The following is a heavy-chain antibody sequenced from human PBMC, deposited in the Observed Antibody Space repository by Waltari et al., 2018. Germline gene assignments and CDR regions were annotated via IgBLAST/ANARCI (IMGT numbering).Heavy chain of an antibody. J-gene: IGHJ6*03. D-gene: IGHD4-4*01. Sequence: QVQLQESGPGLVKPSETLSLTCTVSGYSIRSGYYWGWIRQPPGKGLEWIGSIYHSGSTYYNPSLKSRVTISVDTSKNQFSLKLSSVTAADTAVYYCARGGTVVYYYYMDVWGKGTTVTVSS. CDR3: ARGGTVVYYYYMDV. V-gene: IGHV4-38-2*02. CDR1: GYSIRSGYY. CDR2: IYHSGST.